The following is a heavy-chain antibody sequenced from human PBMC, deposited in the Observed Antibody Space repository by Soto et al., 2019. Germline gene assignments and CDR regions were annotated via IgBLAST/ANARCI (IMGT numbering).Heavy chain of an antibody. V-gene: IGHV3-11*06. CDR2: ISSSSSYT. CDR3: AREMGHIAAAGTFDY. CDR1: GFTFSDYY. Sequence: PGGSLRLSCAASGFTFSDYYMSWIRQAPGKGLEWVSYISSSSSYTNYADSVKGRFTISRDNAKNSLYLQMNSLRAEDTAVYYCAREMGHIAAAGTFDYWGQGTLVTVSS. D-gene: IGHD6-13*01. J-gene: IGHJ4*02.